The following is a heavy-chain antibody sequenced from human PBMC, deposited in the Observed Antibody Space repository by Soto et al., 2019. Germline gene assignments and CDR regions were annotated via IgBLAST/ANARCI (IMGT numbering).Heavy chain of an antibody. CDR3: AKVTIMTVVTHDFDY. CDR1: GFTFSNYA. V-gene: IGHV3-23*01. CDR2: ISATGGSS. J-gene: IGHJ4*02. D-gene: IGHD2-21*02. Sequence: EVQLLESGGGLVQPGGSLRLSCAASGFTFSNYAMSWVRQAPGKGLEWVSSISATGGSSHYADPVKGRFTISRDNSMDTLYLQMNSLRAEDTAVYSCAKVTIMTVVTHDFDYWGQGTLLTVSS.